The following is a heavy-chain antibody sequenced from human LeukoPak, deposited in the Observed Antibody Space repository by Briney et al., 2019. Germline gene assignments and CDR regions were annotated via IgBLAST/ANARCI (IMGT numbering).Heavy chain of an antibody. CDR2: IYYSGST. J-gene: IGHJ6*02. Sequence: SETLSLTCTVSGGSISSGDYYWSWIRQPPGKGLEWIGYIYYSGSTYYNPSLKSRVTISVDTSKDQFSLKLSSVTAADTAVYYCARDGYCSGGSCYYYYGMDVWGQGTTVTVSS. CDR3: ARDGYCSGGSCYYYYGMDV. CDR1: GGSISSGDYY. D-gene: IGHD2-15*01. V-gene: IGHV4-30-4*01.